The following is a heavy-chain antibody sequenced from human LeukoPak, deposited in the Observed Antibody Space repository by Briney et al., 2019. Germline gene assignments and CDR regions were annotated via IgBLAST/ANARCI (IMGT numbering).Heavy chain of an antibody. CDR1: GFTFSSYS. Sequence: PGGSLRLSCAASGFTFSSYSMNWVRQAPGKGLEWVSYISSSSSTIYYADSVKGRFTISRDNAKNSLYLQMNSLRAEDTAVYYCARDPQNVLLWFGELTQGPSYFDYWGQGTLVTVSS. J-gene: IGHJ4*02. CDR2: ISSSSSTI. D-gene: IGHD3-10*01. V-gene: IGHV3-48*04. CDR3: ARDPQNVLLWFGELTQGPSYFDY.